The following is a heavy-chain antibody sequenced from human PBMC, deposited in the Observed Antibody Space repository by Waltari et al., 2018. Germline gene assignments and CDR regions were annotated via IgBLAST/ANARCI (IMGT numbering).Heavy chain of an antibody. D-gene: IGHD3-16*01. Sequence: QVQLVQSGAEVKKPGASVKVSCKASGYTFTSYGISWVRPAPGQGLEWMGGISANKRNTSYAPKLQGRVHMTTDTSPSTAYMELRSLRADDTAVYYCAGRTPQAGWGAFDIWGQGTMVTVAS. CDR3: AGRTPQAGWGAFDI. J-gene: IGHJ3*02. CDR2: ISANKRNT. CDR1: GYTFTSYG. V-gene: IGHV1-18*01.